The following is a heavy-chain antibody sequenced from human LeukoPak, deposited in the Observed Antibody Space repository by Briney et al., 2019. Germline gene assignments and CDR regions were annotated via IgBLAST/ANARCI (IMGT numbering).Heavy chain of an antibody. CDR2: IYYSGST. CDR1: GGSISSSSYY. CDR3: ARGRGGSYYSSRPNWFDP. Sequence: PSETLSLTCTVSGGSISSSSYYWGWIRQPPGKGLEWIGSIYYSGSTYYNPSLKSRVTISVDTSKNQFSLKLSSVTAADTAVYYCARGRGGSYYSSRPNWFDPWDQGTLVTVSS. J-gene: IGHJ5*02. D-gene: IGHD1-26*01. V-gene: IGHV4-39*07.